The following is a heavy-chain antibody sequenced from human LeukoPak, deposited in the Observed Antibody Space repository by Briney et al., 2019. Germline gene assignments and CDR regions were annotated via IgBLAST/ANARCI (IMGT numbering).Heavy chain of an antibody. CDR2: IKKDGSEK. D-gene: IGHD5-18*01. V-gene: IGHV3-7*01. CDR3: ARHLSGVTGYTYGRGIDY. Sequence: GGSLRLSWAASGFTFSSHWVSWVRQAPGEGLESVANIKKDGSEKYYVDSVKGRFTISRDNAKTSLYLQLIGVRAEDTALYYCARHLSGVTGYTYGRGIDYWGQGTLVTVSS. J-gene: IGHJ4*02. CDR1: GFTFSSHW.